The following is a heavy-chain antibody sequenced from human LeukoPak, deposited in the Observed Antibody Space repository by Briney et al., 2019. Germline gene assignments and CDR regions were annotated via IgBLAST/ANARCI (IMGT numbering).Heavy chain of an antibody. Sequence: GGSLRLSCAASGFTVSSNYMSWVRQAPGKGLEWVSVIYSGGSTYYADSVKGRFTISRDNSKNTLSLQMNSLRAEDTAVYYCARVYRAVAGSGYYFDYWGQGTLVTVSS. D-gene: IGHD6-19*01. CDR2: IYSGGST. CDR1: GFTVSSNY. J-gene: IGHJ4*02. V-gene: IGHV3-53*01. CDR3: ARVYRAVAGSGYYFDY.